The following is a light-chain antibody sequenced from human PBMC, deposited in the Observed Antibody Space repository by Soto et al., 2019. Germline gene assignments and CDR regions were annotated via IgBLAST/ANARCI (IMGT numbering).Light chain of an antibody. Sequence: DIQMTQSPSSLSASVGDRVTITCRASQSINSSLNWYQQKPGKAPQLLIYAASSLQSGVPSRFSGSGSGTDFTLTISSLQPEDFATYFCQQSYTTPWTFGQGTKVEVK. CDR2: AAS. V-gene: IGKV1-39*01. CDR1: QSINSS. J-gene: IGKJ1*01. CDR3: QQSYTTPWT.